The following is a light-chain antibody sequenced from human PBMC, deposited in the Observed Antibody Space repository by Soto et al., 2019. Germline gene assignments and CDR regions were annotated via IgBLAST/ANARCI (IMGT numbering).Light chain of an antibody. CDR3: QQANSFPLT. J-gene: IGKJ4*01. CDR1: QSISNY. V-gene: IGKV1-39*01. Sequence: IQMTQSPSSLSASLVYIVTITFLASQSISNYLNLYQQKPGTAPKLLIYAASSLQSGVPSRFSGSGSGTDFTLTISSLQPEDFATYYCQQANSFPLTFGGGTKVDI. CDR2: AAS.